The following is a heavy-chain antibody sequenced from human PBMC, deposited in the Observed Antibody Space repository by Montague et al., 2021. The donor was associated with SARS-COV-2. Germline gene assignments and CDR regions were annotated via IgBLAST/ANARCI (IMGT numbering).Heavy chain of an antibody. J-gene: IGHJ6*02. Sequence: CAISGDSVSSNSAARNWIRQPPSRGLEWLGRTYYRSKWYNDYAVSVKSRITINPDTSKNQFSLQLNSVTPEDTAVYYCASGRMVPYSSSWTTLYYYYGMDVWGQGTTVTVSS. D-gene: IGHD6-13*01. V-gene: IGHV6-1*01. CDR2: TYYRSKWYN. CDR1: GDSVSSNSAA. CDR3: ASGRMVPYSSSWTTLYYYYGMDV.